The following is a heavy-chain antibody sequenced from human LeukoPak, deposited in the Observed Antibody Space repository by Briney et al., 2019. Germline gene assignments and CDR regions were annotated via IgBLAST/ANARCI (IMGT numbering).Heavy chain of an antibody. D-gene: IGHD6-6*01. CDR3: ARHGSIAARPGLSYYYYYYYMDV. CDR2: IYHSGST. J-gene: IGHJ6*03. V-gene: IGHV4-38-2*01. Sequence: SETLSFTCAVSGYSISSGYYWGWIRQPPGKGLEWIGSIYHSGSTYYNPSLKSRVTISVDTSKNQFSLKLSSVTAADTAVYYLARHGSIAARPGLSYYYYYYYMDVWGKGTTAPVPS. CDR1: GYSISSGYY.